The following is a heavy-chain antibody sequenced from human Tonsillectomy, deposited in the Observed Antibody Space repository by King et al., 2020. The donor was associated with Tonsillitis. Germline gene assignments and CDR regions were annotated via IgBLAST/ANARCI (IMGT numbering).Heavy chain of an antibody. CDR3: TRDLGGIVSMAHY. CDR2: INHTGGT. Sequence: VQLQQWGAGLLKPSETLSLTCAVYGGSFSDYYWSWVRQPPGKGLEWIGEINHTGGTNYNPSLKSRVTISVDTSKNQFSLKLSSVTAADTAVYYCTRDLGGIVSMAHYWGQGTLVTVSS. J-gene: IGHJ4*02. V-gene: IGHV4-34*01. D-gene: IGHD5/OR15-5a*01. CDR1: GGSFSDYY.